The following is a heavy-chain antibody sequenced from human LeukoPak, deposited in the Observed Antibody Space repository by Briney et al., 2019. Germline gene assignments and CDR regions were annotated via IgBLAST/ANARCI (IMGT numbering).Heavy chain of an antibody. CDR1: ASTFSNAW. J-gene: IGHJ4*02. V-gene: IGHV3-15*01. CDR2: IKSKTDGGTT. CDR3: TGHYDSTFDY. Sequence: PGGSLRLSCAASASTFSNAWMSWVRQAPGKGLEWVGRIKSKTDGGTTDYAAPVKGRFTISRDDSKNTLYLQMNSLKTEDTAVYYCTGHYDSTFDYWGRGTLVTVSS. D-gene: IGHD3-22*01.